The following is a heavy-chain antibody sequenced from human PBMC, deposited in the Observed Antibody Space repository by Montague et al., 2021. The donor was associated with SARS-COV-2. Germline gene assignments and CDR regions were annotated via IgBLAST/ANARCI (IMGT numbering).Heavy chain of an antibody. CDR3: VRAGTVTTLSAPKRTRGDNGFDP. J-gene: IGHJ5*02. D-gene: IGHD4-17*01. Sequence: SETLSLTCAVYGGSFSNYYWSWIRQPPGKVLEWNGEINHSGSTNYSPSLQSRVTISVDTSKNQFSLKLSTVTAADTAVYYCVRAGTVTTLSAPKRTRGDNGFDPWGQGTLVTVSS. CDR1: GGSFSNYY. CDR2: INHSGST. V-gene: IGHV4-34*01.